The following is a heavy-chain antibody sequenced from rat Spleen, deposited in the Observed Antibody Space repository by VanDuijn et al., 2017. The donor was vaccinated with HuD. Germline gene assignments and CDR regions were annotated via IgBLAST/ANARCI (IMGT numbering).Heavy chain of an antibody. Sequence: EVQLVESGGGLVQPGRSLKLSCAASGFTFSNYGMHWIRQAPTKGLEWVASISYEGSSTYYGDSVKGRFTISRDNAKSTLYLQMDSLRSEDTATYYCARRGYNNQWYFDFWGPGTMVTVSS. J-gene: IGHJ1*01. CDR2: ISYEGSST. D-gene: IGHD1-10*01. V-gene: IGHV5-19*01. CDR1: GFTFSNYG. CDR3: ARRGYNNQWYFDF.